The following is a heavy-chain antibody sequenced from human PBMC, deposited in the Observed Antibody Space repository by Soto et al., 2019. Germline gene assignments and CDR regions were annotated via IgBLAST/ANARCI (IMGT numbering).Heavy chain of an antibody. CDR2: ISGSGGSA. V-gene: IGHV3-23*01. Sequence: EVPLLESGGGWVQPGGSLRLSCEASGFTFSNYDMSWVRQAPGKGLEWVSAISGSGGSAYYADSVKGRFTISRDNSKNTLYVQMNSLRSEDTAIYYCAREDDLWTNGHFDIWGQGTLVTVSS. CDR3: AREDDLWTNGHFDI. CDR1: GFTFSNYD. J-gene: IGHJ3*02. D-gene: IGHD3-3*01.